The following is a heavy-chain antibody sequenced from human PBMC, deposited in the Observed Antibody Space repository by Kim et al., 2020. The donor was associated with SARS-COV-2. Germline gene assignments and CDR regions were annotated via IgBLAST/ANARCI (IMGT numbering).Heavy chain of an antibody. CDR3: ARSPHSGSYYILFDL. Sequence: SVKVSCKASGGTFSSYAISWVRQAPGQGLEWMGGIIPIFGTTTYAQRFQGRVTITADESTSTAYMELSSLRSEDTAVYYCARSPHSGSYYILFDLWGRGTLVTVSS. CDR1: GGTFSSYA. V-gene: IGHV1-69*13. J-gene: IGHJ2*01. D-gene: IGHD3-10*01. CDR2: IIPIFGTT.